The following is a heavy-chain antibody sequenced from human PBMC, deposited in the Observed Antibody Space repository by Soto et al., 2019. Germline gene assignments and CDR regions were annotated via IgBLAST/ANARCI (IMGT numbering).Heavy chain of an antibody. CDR3: ARDPARFGELSVLGYYYDGMDV. J-gene: IGHJ6*01. D-gene: IGHD3-10*01. Sequence: QVQLVQSGAEVKKPGSSVKVSCKASGGTFSSYAISWVRQAPGQGLEWMGGIIPIFGTANYAQKFQGRVTITADESTSTAYMVVRRLRSEDRAVYYWARDPARFGELSVLGYYYDGMDVWGQGTTVTVSS. V-gene: IGHV1-69*01. CDR2: IIPIFGTA. CDR1: GGTFSSYA.